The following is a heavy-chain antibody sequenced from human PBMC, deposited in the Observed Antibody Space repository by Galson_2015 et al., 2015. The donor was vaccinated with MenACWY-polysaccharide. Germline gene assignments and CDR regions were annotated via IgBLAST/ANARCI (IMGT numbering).Heavy chain of an antibody. Sequence: SETLSLTCTVSGGSISSSSYYWGWIRQPPGKGLEWIGSIYYSGSTYYNPSLKSRVTISVDTSKNQFSLKLSSVTAADTAVYYCASQYYDFWSGDLWKGDYWGRGTLVTVSS. D-gene: IGHD3-3*01. V-gene: IGHV4-39*07. CDR2: IYYSGST. CDR3: ASQYYDFWSGDLWKGDY. J-gene: IGHJ4*02. CDR1: GGSISSSSYY.